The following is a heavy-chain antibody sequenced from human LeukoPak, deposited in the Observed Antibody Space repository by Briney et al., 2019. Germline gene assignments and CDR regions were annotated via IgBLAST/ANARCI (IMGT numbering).Heavy chain of an antibody. V-gene: IGHV1-18*01. D-gene: IGHD3-22*01. J-gene: IGHJ3*02. Sequence: ASVKVSCKASGYTFTSYGISWVRQAPGQGLEWMGWISAYNGNTNYAQKLQGRVTVTTDTSTSTAYMELRSLRSDDTAVYYCARERMDSSGYVGAFDIWGQGTMVTVSS. CDR3: ARERMDSSGYVGAFDI. CDR2: ISAYNGNT. CDR1: GYTFTSYG.